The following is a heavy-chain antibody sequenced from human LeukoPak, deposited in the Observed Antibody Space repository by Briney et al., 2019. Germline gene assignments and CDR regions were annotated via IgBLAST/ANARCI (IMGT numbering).Heavy chain of an antibody. Sequence: SETLSLTCAVYGGSFSGYYWSWIRQPPGKGLEWIGEISHSGSTNYNPSLKRRVTISVDTSKNQFSLKLSSVTAADTAVYYCASLGYCSGGSCSEDDHWGQGTLVTVSS. J-gene: IGHJ4*02. CDR3: ASLGYCSGGSCSEDDH. CDR2: ISHSGST. V-gene: IGHV4-34*01. D-gene: IGHD2-15*01. CDR1: GGSFSGYY.